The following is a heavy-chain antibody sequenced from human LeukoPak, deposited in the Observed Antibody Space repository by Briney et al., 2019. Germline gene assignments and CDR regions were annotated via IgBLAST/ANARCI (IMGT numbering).Heavy chain of an antibody. V-gene: IGHV4-59*08. CDR1: GGSMNSYY. J-gene: IGHJ4*02. CDR2: IYYSGST. D-gene: IGHD3-9*01. CDR3: ARHVWLQPFDY. Sequence: SETLSLTCSVSGGSMNSYYWSWIRQSPGKGLEWIGYIYYSGSTNYNPSLKSRVTISVDMSKNQFSLKLSSVTAADTAVYYCARHVWLQPFDYWGQGTLVTVSS.